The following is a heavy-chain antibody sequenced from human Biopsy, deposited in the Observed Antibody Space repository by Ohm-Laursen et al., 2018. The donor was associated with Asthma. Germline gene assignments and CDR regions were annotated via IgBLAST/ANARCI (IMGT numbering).Heavy chain of an antibody. V-gene: IGHV2-5*02. CDR2: IYWDDYN. Sequence: PTQTLTLTSSFSGVSLRTPGVGVGWIRQSPGKALEWLALIYWDDYNLFRPSLKRRLTITKDPSKNQVVLTMTKMDPVDSGTYYCALSQDSGFDDHSPSWFDPWGQGTLVTVSS. D-gene: IGHD3-9*01. J-gene: IGHJ5*02. CDR3: ALSQDSGFDDHSPSWFDP. CDR1: GVSLRTPGVG.